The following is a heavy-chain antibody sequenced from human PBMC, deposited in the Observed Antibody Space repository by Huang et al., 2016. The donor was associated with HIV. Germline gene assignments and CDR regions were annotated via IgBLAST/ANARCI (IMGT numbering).Heavy chain of an antibody. CDR2: IIPLCNTT. CDR1: GGTFSTFG. V-gene: IGHV1-69*01. Sequence: QVQLVQSEAEVKKPGSSVKVSCKASGGTFSTFGLSWVRQASGRGLEWMAGIIPLCNTTYAAQKFQGRVILTADESTNTASMELNSLTFEDTAVYYCARPSDAAMIRDYYYPMDVWGQGTTVTVS. J-gene: IGHJ6*02. D-gene: IGHD5-18*01. CDR3: ARPSDAAMIRDYYYPMDV.